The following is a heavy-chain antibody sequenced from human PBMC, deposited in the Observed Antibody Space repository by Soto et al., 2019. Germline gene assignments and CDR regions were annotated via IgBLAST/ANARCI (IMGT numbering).Heavy chain of an antibody. CDR3: AKKVNSGPGSQYFDY. V-gene: IGHV3-23*01. D-gene: IGHD3-10*01. CDR1: GFTFSSYS. J-gene: IGHJ4*02. Sequence: LRLSCAASGFTFSSYSTSWVRQAPGKGLEWVSGFRTGGDDGTTYYADSVKGRFTISRDNSKNTLFLQMNSLRAEDTAIYYCAKKVNSGPGSQYFDYWGQGTLVTVSS. CDR2: FRTGGDDGTT.